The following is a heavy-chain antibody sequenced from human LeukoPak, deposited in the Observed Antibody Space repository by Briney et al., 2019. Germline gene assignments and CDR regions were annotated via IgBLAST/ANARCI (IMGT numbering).Heavy chain of an antibody. D-gene: IGHD3-3*01. CDR1: GGSISSSSYY. V-gene: IGHV4-39*01. Sequence: PSETLSLTCTVSGGSISSSSYYWGWIRQPPGKGLEWIGSIYYSGSTYYNPSLKSRVTISVDTSKNQFSLKLSSVTAADTAVYYCARRSVLRAPPGFWSGTYYFDYWGQGTLVTVSS. CDR2: IYYSGST. CDR3: ARRSVLRAPPGFWSGTYYFDY. J-gene: IGHJ4*02.